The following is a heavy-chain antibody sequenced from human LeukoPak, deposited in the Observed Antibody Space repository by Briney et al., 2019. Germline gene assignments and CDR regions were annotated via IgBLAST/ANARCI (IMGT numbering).Heavy chain of an antibody. CDR1: GYTFTGYY. Sequence: GASVKVSCKASGYTFTGYYMHWVRQAPGQGLEWMGWINPNSGGTNYAQKFQGRVTMTRDTSISTAYMELSRLRSDDTAVYYCARGGQYVLHYDSSGYPPRGHWGQGTLVIVSS. CDR2: INPNSGGT. V-gene: IGHV1-2*02. CDR3: ARGGQYVLHYDSSGYPPRGH. D-gene: IGHD3-22*01. J-gene: IGHJ4*02.